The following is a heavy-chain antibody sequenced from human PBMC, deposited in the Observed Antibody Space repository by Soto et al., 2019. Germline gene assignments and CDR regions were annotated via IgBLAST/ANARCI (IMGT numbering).Heavy chain of an antibody. CDR3: AKDLSPNMGCMDV. V-gene: IGHV3-23*01. Sequence: GSLRLSCAASGFTFSSYAMSWVRQAPGKGLEWVSSITGSGGTTFYADSVKGRLTISRDNSKNTLYVQMDILRAEDTAVYYCAKDLSPNMGCMDVWGPGTTVTVSS. J-gene: IGHJ6*02. CDR1: GFTFSSYA. D-gene: IGHD3-10*01. CDR2: ITGSGGTT.